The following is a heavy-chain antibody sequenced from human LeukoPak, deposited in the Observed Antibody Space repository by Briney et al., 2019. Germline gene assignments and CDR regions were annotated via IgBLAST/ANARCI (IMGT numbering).Heavy chain of an antibody. D-gene: IGHD5-12*01. J-gene: IGHJ4*02. CDR1: RYTPTGYY. Sequence: ASVKVCSKESRYTPTGYYIHCVRQAPGQGLEWSGWINPNRGGTNYAQKFQGRVTITRDTSISTAYMELSRLRSDDTAVYYCTRGRRGYSGYDKFDYWGQGTLVTVPS. V-gene: IGHV1-2*02. CDR3: TRGRRGYSGYDKFDY. CDR2: INPNRGGT.